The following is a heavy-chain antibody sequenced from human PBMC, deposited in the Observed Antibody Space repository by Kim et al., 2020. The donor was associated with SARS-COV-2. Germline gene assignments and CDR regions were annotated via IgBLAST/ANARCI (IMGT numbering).Heavy chain of an antibody. CDR2: INHSGST. V-gene: IGHV4-34*01. Sequence: SETLSLTCAVYGGSFSGYYWSWIRQPPGKGLEWIGEINHSGSTNYNPSLKSRVTISVDTSKNQFSLKLSSVTAADTAVYYCARGWGYYGSGSYYPPADI. J-gene: IGHJ3*02. CDR1: GGSFSGYY. D-gene: IGHD3-10*01. CDR3: ARGWGYYGSGSYYPPADI.